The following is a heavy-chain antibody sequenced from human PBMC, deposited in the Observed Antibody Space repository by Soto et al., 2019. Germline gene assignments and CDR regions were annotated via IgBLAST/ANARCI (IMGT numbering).Heavy chain of an antibody. D-gene: IGHD5-12*01. Sequence: GGSLRLSCAASGFTFSSYGMHWVRQAPGKGLEWVAVISYDGSNKYYADSVKGRFTISRDNSKNTLYLQMNSLRAEDTAVYYCAKEIGDQDGYNYMGNFDYWGQGTLVTVSS. CDR1: GFTFSSYG. V-gene: IGHV3-30*18. J-gene: IGHJ4*02. CDR3: AKEIGDQDGYNYMGNFDY. CDR2: ISYDGSNK.